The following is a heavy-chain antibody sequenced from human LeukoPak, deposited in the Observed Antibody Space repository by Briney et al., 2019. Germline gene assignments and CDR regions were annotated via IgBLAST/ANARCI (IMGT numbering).Heavy chain of an antibody. Sequence: GGSLRLSCAASGFTFSSYGMHWVRQAPGKGLEWVAVIWYDGSNKYYADSVKGRFTISRDNSKTTLYLQMNSLRAEDTAVYYCARPADYSNYYYFDYWGQGILVTVSS. J-gene: IGHJ4*02. D-gene: IGHD4-11*01. CDR2: IWYDGSNK. CDR1: GFTFSSYG. V-gene: IGHV3-33*01. CDR3: ARPADYSNYYYFDY.